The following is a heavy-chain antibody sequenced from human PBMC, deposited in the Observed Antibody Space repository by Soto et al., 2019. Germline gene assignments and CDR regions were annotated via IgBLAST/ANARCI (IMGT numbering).Heavy chain of an antibody. CDR1: GFTFSSYW. CDR2: IKQDGSEK. D-gene: IGHD2-2*01. V-gene: IGHV3-7*01. J-gene: IGHJ4*02. CDR3: ARDPVVPAAMPLDY. Sequence: GGSLRLSCAASGFTFSSYWMSWVRQAPGKGLEWVANIKQDGSEKYYVDSVKGRFTISRDNAKNSLYLQMNSLRAEDTAVYYCARDPVVPAAMPLDYWGQGTLVTVSS.